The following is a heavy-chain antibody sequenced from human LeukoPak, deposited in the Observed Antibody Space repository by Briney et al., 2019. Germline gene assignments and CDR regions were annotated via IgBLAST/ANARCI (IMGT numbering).Heavy chain of an antibody. CDR2: IWYDGSNK. CDR3: ARESRHYFDY. CDR1: GFTFSSYG. Sequence: PGRSLRLSCAASGFTFSSYGMHWVREAPGKGLEWVAVIWYDGSNKYYADSVKGRFTISRDNSKNTLYLQMNSLRAEDTAVYYCARESRHYFDYWGQGTLVTVSS. V-gene: IGHV3-33*01. J-gene: IGHJ4*02.